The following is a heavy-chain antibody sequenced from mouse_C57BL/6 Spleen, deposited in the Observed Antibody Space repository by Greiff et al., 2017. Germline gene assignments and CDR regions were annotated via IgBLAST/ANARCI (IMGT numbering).Heavy chain of an antibody. CDR2: IAPEDGET. D-gene: IGHD2-3*01. CDR1: GFNIKDYY. Sequence: VQLKESGAELVKPGASVKLSCTASGFNIKDYYMHWVKQRTEQGLEWIGRIAPEDGETKYAPKFQGKATITADTYSNTAYLQLSSLTSEDTAVYYCASFYDGYYAWFAYWGQGTLFTVSA. V-gene: IGHV14-2*01. CDR3: ASFYDGYYAWFAY. J-gene: IGHJ3*01.